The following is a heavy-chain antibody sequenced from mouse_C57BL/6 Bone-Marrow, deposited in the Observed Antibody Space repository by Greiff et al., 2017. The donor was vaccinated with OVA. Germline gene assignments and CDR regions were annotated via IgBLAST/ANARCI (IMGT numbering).Heavy chain of an antibody. J-gene: IGHJ3*01. CDR1: GYAFSSYW. CDR2: IYPGDGDT. D-gene: IGHD4-1*01. V-gene: IGHV1-80*01. Sequence: QVQLKESGAELVKPGASVKISCKASGYAFSSYWMNWVKQRPGKGLEWIGQIYPGDGDTNYNGKFKGKATLTADKSSSTAYMQLSSLTSEDSAVYFCARLGRFAYWGQGTLVTVSA. CDR3: ARLGRFAY.